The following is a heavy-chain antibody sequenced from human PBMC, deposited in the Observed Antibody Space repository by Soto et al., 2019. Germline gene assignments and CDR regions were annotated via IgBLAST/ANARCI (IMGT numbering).Heavy chain of an antibody. CDR2: IIPMFNTS. D-gene: IGHD4-17*01. J-gene: IGHJ3*02. CDR3: TSDDTVLVGADSAFDI. Sequence: QVQLVQSGAEVKKPGSSVKVSCKASGGTFNGHSFSWVRQAPRQGLEWMGSIIPMFNTSTYAQRFQGRVTITADESTTTAYMDLSSLTSEDTAVYYCTSDDTVLVGADSAFDIWGQGTMVTVSS. CDR1: GGTFNGHS. V-gene: IGHV1-69*01.